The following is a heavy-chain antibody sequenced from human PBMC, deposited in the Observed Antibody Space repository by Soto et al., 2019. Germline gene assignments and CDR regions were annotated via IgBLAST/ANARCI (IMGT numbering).Heavy chain of an antibody. V-gene: IGHV3-74*01. CDR2: MNSDGSTT. Sequence: LRLSCAASGFTFGNYWMHWVRQAPGKGLEWVSRMNSDGSTTNYADSVKGRFAVSRDNARNTLHLQMNSLRAEDTAVYYCATAEVDYWGPGTLVTVS. CDR3: ATAEVDY. J-gene: IGHJ4*02. CDR1: GFTFGNYW.